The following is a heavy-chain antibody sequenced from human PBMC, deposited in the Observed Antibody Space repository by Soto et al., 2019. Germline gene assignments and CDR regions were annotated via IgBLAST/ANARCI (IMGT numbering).Heavy chain of an antibody. CDR2: IKGSHAGGTT. CDR1: GFTFTKAY. J-gene: IGHJ4*02. Sequence: EVQLVESGGGLVEPGGSIRLSCVASGFTFTKAYMTWVRQAPGKGLEWVGRIKGSHAGGTTDYATSVKGRFTISRDDSKNTLYLQMHSLKTEDSAVYYCAAEGGYPGSNFDGAYWGQGTLVTVSS. CDR3: AAEGGYPGSNFDGAY. V-gene: IGHV3-15*01. D-gene: IGHD1-26*01.